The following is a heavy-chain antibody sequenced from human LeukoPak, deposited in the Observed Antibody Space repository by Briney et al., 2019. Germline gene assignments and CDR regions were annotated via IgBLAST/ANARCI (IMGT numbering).Heavy chain of an antibody. D-gene: IGHD3-10*01. CDR2: ISPSGGST. J-gene: IGHJ4*02. V-gene: IGHV1-46*01. CDR1: GYTFTRYY. Sequence: ASVKVSCKAFGYTFTRYYMHWVRQAPGQGPEWMGVISPSGGSTTYAQKFQGRVTLTRDMSTSTDYLELSSLRSEDTAVYYCARAAGIGILWFGESYFDYWGQGTLVTVSS. CDR3: ARAAGIGILWFGESYFDY.